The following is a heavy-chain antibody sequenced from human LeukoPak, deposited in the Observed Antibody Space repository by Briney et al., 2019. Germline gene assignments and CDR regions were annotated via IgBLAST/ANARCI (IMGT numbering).Heavy chain of an antibody. V-gene: IGHV1-24*01. CDR3: ATPNDYGDQAPFDY. J-gene: IGHJ4*02. Sequence: ASVKVSCKVSGYTLTELSMHWVRQAPGKGLEWMGGFDPEDGETIYAQKFQGRVTMTEDTSTDTAYMELSSLRSEDTAVHYCATPNDYGDQAPFDYWGQGTLVTVSS. D-gene: IGHD4-17*01. CDR2: FDPEDGET. CDR1: GYTLTELS.